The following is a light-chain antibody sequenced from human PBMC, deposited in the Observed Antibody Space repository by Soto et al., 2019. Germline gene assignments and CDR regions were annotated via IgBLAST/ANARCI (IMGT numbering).Light chain of an antibody. CDR3: GSYSSTTTREV. Sequence: QSVLAQPASVSGSPGQSITISCTGASSDVGGYDFVSWHQHHPGTPPKLIIYEVTHRPSGVSHRFSGSKSASTASLTISGLXVEDEADYFCGSYSSTTTREVFGTGTKVTLL. J-gene: IGLJ1*01. V-gene: IGLV2-14*01. CDR1: SSDVGGYDF. CDR2: EVT.